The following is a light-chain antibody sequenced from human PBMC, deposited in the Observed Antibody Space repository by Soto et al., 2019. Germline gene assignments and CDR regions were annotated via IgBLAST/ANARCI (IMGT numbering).Light chain of an antibody. CDR2: WAS. Sequence: DIVMTQSPDSLAVSLGERATINCKSSQSVLYSSNNKNYLAWYQQKPGQPPKLLIYWASTRESGVPDRFSGSGFGTDFTLTISSLQAEEVAVYYCQQVYSIPPVTFGGGTKVEIK. CDR1: QSVLYSSNNKNY. J-gene: IGKJ4*01. CDR3: QQVYSIPPVT. V-gene: IGKV4-1*01.